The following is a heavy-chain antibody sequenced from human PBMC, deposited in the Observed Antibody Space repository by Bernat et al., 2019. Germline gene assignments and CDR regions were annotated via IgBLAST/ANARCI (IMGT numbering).Heavy chain of an antibody. D-gene: IGHD4-17*01. CDR3: ARDPYYGDDFYYYYGMDV. CDR2: ISSSSGTI. Sequence: EVQLVESGGGLVQPGGSLRLSCAASGFTFSSCSMIWVRQAPGKGLEWVSYISSSSGTIYYGDSMKGRFTVSRDNAKNSLYLQMNSLRAEDTAVYYCARDPYYGDDFYYYYGMDVWGQGTTVTVSS. V-gene: IGHV3-48*01. J-gene: IGHJ6*02. CDR1: GFTFSSCS.